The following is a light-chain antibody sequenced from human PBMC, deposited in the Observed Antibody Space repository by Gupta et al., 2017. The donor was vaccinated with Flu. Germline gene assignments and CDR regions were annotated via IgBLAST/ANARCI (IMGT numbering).Light chain of an antibody. Sequence: QSAPTQPRPVSGSPGPSVTISCTGTSNDVGDDNVVCWYEQRRGKATILILDDVSARPSVVPDRFSGTNSGNTASLTIAVLQADDEADYCCSSYASRVTEVFGTGTTVTVL. CDR1: SNDVGDDNV. CDR2: DVS. V-gene: IGLV2-11*01. CDR3: SSYASRVTEV. J-gene: IGLJ1*01.